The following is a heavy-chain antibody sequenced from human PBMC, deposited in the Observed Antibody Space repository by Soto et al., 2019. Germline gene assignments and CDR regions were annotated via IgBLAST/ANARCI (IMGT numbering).Heavy chain of an antibody. V-gene: IGHV1-2*02. Sequence: ASVKVSCKASGYTFTGYYMHWVRQAPGQGLEWMGWINPNRGGTNYAQKFQGRVTMTRDTSISTAYMELSRLRSDDTAVYYCASSPSIAAALDYWGQGTLVTVSS. CDR1: GYTFTGYY. D-gene: IGHD6-13*01. CDR2: INPNRGGT. J-gene: IGHJ4*02. CDR3: ASSPSIAAALDY.